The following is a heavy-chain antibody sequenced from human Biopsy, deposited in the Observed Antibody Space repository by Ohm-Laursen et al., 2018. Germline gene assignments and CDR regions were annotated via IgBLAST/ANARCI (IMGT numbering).Heavy chain of an antibody. D-gene: IGHD3-22*01. Sequence: SLRLSYAASGFTFDDYGMHWVRQAPGKGLEWVSLISWDGTSTYYADSVKGRFTISRDSSKNTLHLQMNSLRAEDTAVYYCAKDQGYYYDRSVYYYFDYWGQGTLVTVSS. CDR1: GFTFDDYG. V-gene: IGHV3-43D*04. J-gene: IGHJ4*02. CDR2: ISWDGTST. CDR3: AKDQGYYYDRSVYYYFDY.